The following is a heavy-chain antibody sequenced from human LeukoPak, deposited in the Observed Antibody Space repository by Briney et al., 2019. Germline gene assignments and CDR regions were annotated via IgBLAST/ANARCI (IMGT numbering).Heavy chain of an antibody. J-gene: IGHJ4*02. V-gene: IGHV3-11*04. CDR1: GFTLSDYY. Sequence: PGGSLRLSCAASGFTLSDYYLSWMRHAPGKGLEWVSYISSSGTTIYYADSVKGRFTISRDNAKNSLYLQMNRLRAEDTAVYYCARIGGVGDYWGQGTLVTVSS. CDR3: ARIGGVGDY. D-gene: IGHD1-26*01. CDR2: ISSSGTTI.